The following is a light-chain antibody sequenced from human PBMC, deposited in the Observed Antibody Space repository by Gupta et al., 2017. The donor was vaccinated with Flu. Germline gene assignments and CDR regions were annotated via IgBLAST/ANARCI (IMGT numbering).Light chain of an antibody. Sequence: EIVLTQSPGTLSLYPGERATLSCRASQSVSSSYLAWYQQKPGQAPRLLIYGASSRATGIPDRFSGSGSGTDFTLTISRLEPEDLAVYYCQQDGSSGITFGGGTKVEIK. CDR3: QQDGSSGIT. J-gene: IGKJ4*01. CDR2: GAS. V-gene: IGKV3-20*01. CDR1: QSVSSSY.